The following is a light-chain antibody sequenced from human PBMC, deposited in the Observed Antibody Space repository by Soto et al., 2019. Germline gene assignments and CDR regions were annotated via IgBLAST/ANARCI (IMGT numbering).Light chain of an antibody. CDR3: QLYGTSPKP. CDR1: QTVSSNY. CDR2: AAS. J-gene: IGKJ1*01. Sequence: EIVLTLSPGTLSLSPGERATLSCRASQTVSSNYLAWYQQKPGQAPRLLIYAASTRATGIPDRFSGSGSGTDFTLSISRLEPEDFAVYYCQLYGTSPKPFGQGTKV. V-gene: IGKV3-20*01.